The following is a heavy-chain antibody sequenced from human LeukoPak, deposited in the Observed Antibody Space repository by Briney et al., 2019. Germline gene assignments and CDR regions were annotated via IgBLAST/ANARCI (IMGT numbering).Heavy chain of an antibody. D-gene: IGHD4-23*01. CDR1: GFTISSYA. CDR2: IDPSGGGT. J-gene: IGHJ3*02. CDR3: AKISPLDYGGKPWALDI. Sequence: GGSLRLSCAASGFTISSYAMSWVRQTPGKGLEWVSGIDPSGGGTYYADSVKGRFTISRDNSRNTLYLQMNSLRAEDTAAYYCAKISPLDYGGKPWALDIWGQGTMVTVSS. V-gene: IGHV3-23*01.